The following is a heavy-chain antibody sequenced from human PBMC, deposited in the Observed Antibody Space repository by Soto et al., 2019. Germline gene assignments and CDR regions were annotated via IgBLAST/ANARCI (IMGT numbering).Heavy chain of an antibody. CDR1: GFTFSSYA. V-gene: IGHV3-23*01. J-gene: IGHJ6*02. CDR2: ISGSGGST. CDR3: AIHTDLSNYGMDV. Sequence: EVQLLESGGGLVQPGGSLRLSCAASGFTFSSYAMSWVRQAPGKGLEWVSAISGSGGSTYYADSVKGRFTISRDNSKNTLYLQMNSLRAEDTAVYYCAIHTDLSNYGMDVWGQGTTVTVSS.